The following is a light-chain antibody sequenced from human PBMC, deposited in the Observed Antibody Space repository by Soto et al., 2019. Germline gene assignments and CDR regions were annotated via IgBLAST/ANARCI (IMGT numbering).Light chain of an antibody. Sequence: DIPMTQSPSTVSASVGDRVTIACRASQSISGWLAWYQQKPGKAPKLLIYKASSLKSGVPSRFSGSGSGTEVTLTISSLQPDDFATYYCHQYNSSPWTFGQGTKVEV. CDR3: HQYNSSPWT. CDR1: QSISGW. J-gene: IGKJ1*01. V-gene: IGKV1-5*03. CDR2: KAS.